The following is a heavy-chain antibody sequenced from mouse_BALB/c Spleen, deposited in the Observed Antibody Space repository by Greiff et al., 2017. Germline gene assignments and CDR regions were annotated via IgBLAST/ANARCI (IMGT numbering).Heavy chain of an antibody. CDR1: GYTFTSYW. D-gene: IGHD1-1*01. CDR2: IYPGDGDT. V-gene: IGHV1-87*01. J-gene: IGHJ4*01. Sequence: QVQLKESGAELARPGASVKLSCKASGYTFTSYWMQWVKQRPGQGLEWIGAIYPGDGDTRYTQKFKGKATLTADKSSSTAYMQLSSLASEDSAVYYCARTLYGSSLYYAMDYWGQGTSVTVSS. CDR3: ARTLYGSSLYYAMDY.